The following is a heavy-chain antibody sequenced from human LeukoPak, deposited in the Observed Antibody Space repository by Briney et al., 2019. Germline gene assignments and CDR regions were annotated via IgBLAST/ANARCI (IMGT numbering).Heavy chain of an antibody. D-gene: IGHD6-13*01. CDR3: SRGRWQQQPVFDC. CDR1: GFTFGDYI. V-gene: IGHV3-49*03. J-gene: IGHJ4*02. CDR2: IRSKAYGGAI. Sequence: GRSLRLSCTASGFTFGDYIMTWFRQAPGRGLEWVGFIRSKAYGGAIEYAASVKGRFIISRDDSKSTAYLQMNSLKTEDTAVYYCSRGRWQQQPVFDCWGQGTLVTVSS.